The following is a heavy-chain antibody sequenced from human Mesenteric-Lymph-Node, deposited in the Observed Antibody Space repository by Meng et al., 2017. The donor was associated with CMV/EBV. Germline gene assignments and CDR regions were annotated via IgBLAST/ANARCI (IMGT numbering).Heavy chain of an antibody. CDR2: ILPIFGTA. V-gene: IGHV1-69*01. CDR1: GGPFSSYA. CDR3: ARVFQGSGSYFDY. D-gene: IGHD3-10*01. Sequence: KASGGPFSSYAISWVRQAPGQGLEWMGGILPIFGTANYAQKFQGRVTITADESTSTAYMELSSLRSEDTAVYYCARVFQGSGSYFDYWGQGTLVTVSS. J-gene: IGHJ4*02.